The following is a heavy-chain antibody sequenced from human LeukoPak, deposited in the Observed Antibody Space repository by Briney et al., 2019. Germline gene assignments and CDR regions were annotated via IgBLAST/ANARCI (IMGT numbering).Heavy chain of an antibody. CDR1: GDPISGYF. CDR3: ARVGGYSGFY. CDR2: IHDNGRT. V-gene: IGHV4-59*01. D-gene: IGHD5-12*01. J-gene: IGHJ4*02. Sequence: SETLSLTCTVSGDPISGYFWSWIRQPPGKGLEWIGYIHDNGRTTYNPSLRSRVTISIDTSKGQFSLKLNSLTTTDTAVYYCARVGGYSGFYWGQGTLVTVSS.